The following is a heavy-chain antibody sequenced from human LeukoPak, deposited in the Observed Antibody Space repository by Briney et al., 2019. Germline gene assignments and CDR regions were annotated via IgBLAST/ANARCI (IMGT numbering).Heavy chain of an antibody. D-gene: IGHD3-10*01. J-gene: IGHJ4*02. CDR2: INHSGST. Sequence: SETLSLTCAVYGGSFSGYYWSWIRQPPGKGLEWIGEINHSGSTNYNPSLKSRVTISVDTSKNQFSLKLSSVTAADTAVYYCARASVLPWFGVPPQTFDYWGQGTLVTVSS. CDR1: GGSFSGYY. CDR3: ARASVLPWFGVPPQTFDY. V-gene: IGHV4-34*01.